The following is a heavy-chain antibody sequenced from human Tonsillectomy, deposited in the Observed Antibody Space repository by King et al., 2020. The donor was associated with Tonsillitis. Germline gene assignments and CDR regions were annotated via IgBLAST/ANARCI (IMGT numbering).Heavy chain of an antibody. CDR2: MSGSGGST. Sequence: QLVQSGGGLVQPGGSLRLSCAASGFTFSSHAMSWGRQAPGEGLEWVSGMSGSGGSTYYADSVKGRFTISRTNSKNTLYLQMNNLRTEDTAVYYCSKAIIFNNFDWLLPFDYWGQGTLVTVSS. CDR1: GFTFSSHA. CDR3: SKAIIFNNFDWLLPFDY. D-gene: IGHD3-9*01. V-gene: IGHV3-23*04. J-gene: IGHJ4*02.